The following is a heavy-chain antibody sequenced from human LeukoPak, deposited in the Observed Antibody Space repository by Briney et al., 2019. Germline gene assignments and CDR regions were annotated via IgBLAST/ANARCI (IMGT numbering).Heavy chain of an antibody. V-gene: IGHV3-30*03. J-gene: IGHJ4*02. CDR1: GFTFSSYG. D-gene: IGHD2-2*02. CDR2: ISYDGNNK. Sequence: PGGSLRLSCAASGFTFSSYGMHWVRQAPGKGLEWVAVISYDGNNKYYADSVKGRFTISRDNSKNTLYLQMNSLRAEDTAVYYCATLYGYFDYWGQGTLVTVSS. CDR3: ATLYGYFDY.